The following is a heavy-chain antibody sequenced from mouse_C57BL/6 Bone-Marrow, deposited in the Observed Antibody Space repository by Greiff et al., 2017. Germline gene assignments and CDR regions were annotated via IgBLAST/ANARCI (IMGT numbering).Heavy chain of an antibody. CDR1: GFTFSDYG. V-gene: IGHV5-17*01. J-gene: IGHJ1*03. CDR3: AIYSTPWYFDV. CDR2: ISSGSSTI. D-gene: IGHD2-5*01. Sequence: EVQLVESGGGLVKPGGSLKLSCAASGFTFSDYGMHWVRQAPEKGLEWVAYISSGSSTIYYADTVKGRFTISRDNAKNTLFLQMTSLRSEDTAMYYCAIYSTPWYFDVWGTGTTVTVSS.